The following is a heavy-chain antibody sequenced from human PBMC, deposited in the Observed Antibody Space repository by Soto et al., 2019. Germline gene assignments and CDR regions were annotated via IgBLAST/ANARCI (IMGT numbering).Heavy chain of an antibody. V-gene: IGHV3-48*01. D-gene: IGHD2-2*01. CDR1: GFTFNSYS. Sequence: VQLVESGGGLVQPGGSLRLSCVASGFTFNSYSMNWVRQAPGKGLEWISYINSGSTSVFYADSVKGRFTISRDNAKNSRYLQMNSLRAEDTAVYYCASSTSPDAYWGQGTLVTVSS. CDR3: ASSTSPDAY. CDR2: INSGSTSV. J-gene: IGHJ4*02.